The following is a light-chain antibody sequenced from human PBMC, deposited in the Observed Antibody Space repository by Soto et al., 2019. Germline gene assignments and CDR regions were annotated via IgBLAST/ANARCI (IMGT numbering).Light chain of an antibody. V-gene: IGLV2-14*01. Sequence: QSALTQPASVSGSPGQSITISCTATSSDVADSNYVSWYQQHPGKAPKLLIYDVTNRPSGVSSRFSGSRSGNTASLTISGLQAEDEADYYCGSRLVFGGGTQLTVL. CDR2: DVT. J-gene: IGLJ7*01. CDR3: GSRLV. CDR1: SSDVADSNY.